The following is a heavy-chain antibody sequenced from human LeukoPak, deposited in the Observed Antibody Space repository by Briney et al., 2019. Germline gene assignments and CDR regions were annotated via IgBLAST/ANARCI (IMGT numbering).Heavy chain of an antibody. CDR3: ARGYDILTGLDY. CDR1: GGSISSGGYY. Sequence: PSETLSLTCTVSGGSISSGGYYWSWIRQHPGKGLEWIGYIYCSGSTYYNPSLKSRVTISVDTSKNQFSLKLSSVTAADTAVYYCARGYDILTGLDYWGQGTLVTVSS. D-gene: IGHD3-9*01. J-gene: IGHJ4*02. CDR2: IYCSGST. V-gene: IGHV4-31*03.